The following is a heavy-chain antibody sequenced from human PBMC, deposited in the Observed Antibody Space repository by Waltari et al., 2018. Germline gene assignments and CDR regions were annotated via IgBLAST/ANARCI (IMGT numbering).Heavy chain of an antibody. CDR2: IIPILGTT. J-gene: IGHJ4*02. Sequence: QVQLVQSGAEVKKHGCAVEDSCKAAGGTFWSYAISWVRQAPGQGLEWMGRIIPILGTTNYAQKFQGRVTITADKSTSTAYMELSSLRSEDTAVYYCARDTGSSGYYFDYWGQGTLVTVSS. CDR1: GGTFWSYA. V-gene: IGHV1-69*04. D-gene: IGHD6-6*01. CDR3: ARDTGSSGYYFDY.